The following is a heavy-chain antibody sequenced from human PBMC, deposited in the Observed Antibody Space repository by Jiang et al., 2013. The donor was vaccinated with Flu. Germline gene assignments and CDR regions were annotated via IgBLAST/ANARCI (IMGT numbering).Heavy chain of an antibody. D-gene: IGHD3-22*01. Sequence: SGSGLVKPSETLSLTCTVSGGSIGSHYLNWFRQSPGKGLEWIGYIYNSGSTKYNPSLQSRVTISVDTSKSLFSLKLSSVTAADTAVYYCAIGAGWLTDFWGQGTLVTVS. CDR1: GGSIGSHY. CDR2: IYNSGST. J-gene: IGHJ4*02. V-gene: IGHV4-59*11. CDR3: AIGAGWLTDF.